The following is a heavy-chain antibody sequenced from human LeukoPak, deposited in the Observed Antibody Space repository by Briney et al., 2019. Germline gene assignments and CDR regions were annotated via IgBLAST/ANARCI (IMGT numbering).Heavy chain of an antibody. CDR1: GFTFSSYA. J-gene: IGHJ4*02. D-gene: IGHD3-22*01. CDR3: ARDKEDSSGFPLGY. Sequence: GGSLRLSCAASGFTFSSYAMSWVRQAPGKGLEWVSAISGSGGSTYYADSLKGRFTISRDNSKNTLYLQMNSLRAEDTAVYYCARDKEDSSGFPLGYWGQGTLVTVSS. V-gene: IGHV3-23*01. CDR2: ISGSGGST.